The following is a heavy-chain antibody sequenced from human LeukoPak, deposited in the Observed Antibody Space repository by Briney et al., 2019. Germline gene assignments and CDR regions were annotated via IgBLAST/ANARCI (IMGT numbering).Heavy chain of an antibody. Sequence: GGSLRLSCAASGFPFSNYAMSWVRQAPGKGLEWVSYISSSGSTIYYADSVKGRFTISRDNAKNSLYLQMNSLRAEDTAVYYCARVGMVRGVFDYWGQGTLVTVSS. CDR1: GFPFSNYA. CDR2: ISSSGSTI. J-gene: IGHJ4*02. V-gene: IGHV3-48*03. CDR3: ARVGMVRGVFDY. D-gene: IGHD3-10*01.